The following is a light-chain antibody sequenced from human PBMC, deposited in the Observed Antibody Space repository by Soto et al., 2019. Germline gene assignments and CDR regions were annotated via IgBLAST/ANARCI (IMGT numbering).Light chain of an antibody. CDR2: DVS. J-gene: IGLJ2*01. Sequence: QSALTQPASVSGSPGQSITISCTGTSSDVGGYNYVSWYQQHPGKAPKLMIYDVSNRPSGVSNRFSGSKSGNTASLTISGLQDEDEADYYCSSYTSSSTPHVVLGGGTKLTVL. CDR3: SSYTSSSTPHVV. CDR1: SSDVGGYNY. V-gene: IGLV2-14*01.